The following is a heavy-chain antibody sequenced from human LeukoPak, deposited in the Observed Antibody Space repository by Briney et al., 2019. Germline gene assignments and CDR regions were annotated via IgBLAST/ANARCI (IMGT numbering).Heavy chain of an antibody. CDR3: ARVSVVYGMDV. J-gene: IGHJ6*02. CDR2: MYYTGST. Sequence: SETLSLTCSVSGGSISSDYWAWIRQPPGKGLEWIGYMYYTGSTNYNPSLKSRVTISLATSKNQFSLKLSSVTAADTAVYYCARVSVVYGMDVWGRGTTDTVPS. V-gene: IGHV4-59*01. CDR1: GGSISSDY.